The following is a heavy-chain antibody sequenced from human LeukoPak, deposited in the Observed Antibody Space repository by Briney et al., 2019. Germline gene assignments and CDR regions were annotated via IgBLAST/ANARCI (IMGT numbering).Heavy chain of an antibody. CDR3: ARGQWLPVFDF. CDR1: GGSISSGSYY. D-gene: IGHD3-22*01. Sequence: SETLSLTCTVSGGSISSGSYYWSWIRQPAGKGLEWIGRIYTSGSTNYNPSLKSRVTISVDTPKNHFSLKLSSVTAADTAVYYCARGQWLPVFDFWGQGTLVTVSS. CDR2: IYTSGST. V-gene: IGHV4-61*02. J-gene: IGHJ4*02.